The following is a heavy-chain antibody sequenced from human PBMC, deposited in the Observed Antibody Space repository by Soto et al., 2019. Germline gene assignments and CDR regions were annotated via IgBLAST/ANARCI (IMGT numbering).Heavy chain of an antibody. V-gene: IGHV3-48*02. D-gene: IGHD3-10*01. CDR3: ARAPGPYITMVRGVIIEGPDY. J-gene: IGHJ4*02. CDR1: GFTFSSYS. Sequence: EVQLVESGGGLVQPGGSLRLSCAASGFTFSSYSMNWVRQAPGKGLEWVSYISSSSSTIYYADSVKGRFTISRDNAKNSLYLQMNSLRDEDTAVYYCARAPGPYITMVRGVIIEGPDYWGQGTLVTVSS. CDR2: ISSSSSTI.